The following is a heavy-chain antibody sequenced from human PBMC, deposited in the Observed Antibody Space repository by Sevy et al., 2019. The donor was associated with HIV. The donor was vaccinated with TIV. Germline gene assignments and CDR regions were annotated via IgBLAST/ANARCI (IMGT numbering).Heavy chain of an antibody. V-gene: IGHV4-34*01. J-gene: IGHJ4*02. CDR3: ARGPPDHPGANFDY. CDR2: INHSGST. Sequence: SETLSLTCAVYGGSFSGYYWSWIRQPPGKGLEWIGEINHSGSTNYNPSLKSRVTISVDTSKNQFSLKLSSVTAADTAVYYCARGPPDHPGANFDYWGQGTLVTVSS. CDR1: GGSFSGYY.